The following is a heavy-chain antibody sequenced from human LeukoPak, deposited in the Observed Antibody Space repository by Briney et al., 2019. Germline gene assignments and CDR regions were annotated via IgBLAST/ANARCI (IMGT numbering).Heavy chain of an antibody. CDR3: ARDHDIAVAGTVDY. Sequence: PGGSLRLSCAASGFTFSSYEMNWVRQAPGNGLEWISYISSSGATKYYTDSVKGRFTISRDNAKNSLYLQMNSLRAEDTAVYYCARDHDIAVAGTVDYWGQGTLVTVSS. CDR1: GFTFSSYE. J-gene: IGHJ4*02. D-gene: IGHD6-19*01. V-gene: IGHV3-48*03. CDR2: ISSSGATK.